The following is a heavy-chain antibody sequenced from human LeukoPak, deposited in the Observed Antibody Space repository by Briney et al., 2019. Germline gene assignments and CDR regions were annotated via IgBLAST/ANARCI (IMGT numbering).Heavy chain of an antibody. CDR3: GREGMTILVQNYYYGVDV. CDR1: GDSVNSADYY. Sequence: SQTLSLTCTVSGDSVNSADYYWSWIRQSPGKGLEWIGNIYYRGTTDYKPSLKSRITIALDQSRNQYSLEVRVVTAADTAVYYCGREGMTILVQNYYYGVDVWGQGNT. CDR2: IYYRGTT. D-gene: IGHD3-3*01. J-gene: IGHJ6*02. V-gene: IGHV4-30-4*01.